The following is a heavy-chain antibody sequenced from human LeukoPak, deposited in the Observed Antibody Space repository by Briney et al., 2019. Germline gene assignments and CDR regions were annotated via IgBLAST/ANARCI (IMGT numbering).Heavy chain of an antibody. CDR1: GYTFTGYY. CDR3: ARDGYYYDSSGYSYGFDY. J-gene: IGHJ4*02. V-gene: IGHV1-2*02. D-gene: IGHD3-22*01. Sequence: GASVKVSCKASGYTFTGYYMHWVRQAPGQGLEWMGWINPNSGGTNYAENFQGRVTMTRDTSISTAYMELSRLKSDDTAAYYCARDGYYYDSSGYSYGFDYWGQGTLVTVSS. CDR2: INPNSGGT.